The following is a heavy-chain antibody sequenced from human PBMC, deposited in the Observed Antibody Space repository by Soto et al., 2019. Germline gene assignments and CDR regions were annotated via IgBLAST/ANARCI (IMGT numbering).Heavy chain of an antibody. CDR2: IYSGGST. CDR3: ARAVIEGYYDSSPYYFDY. J-gene: IGHJ4*02. Sequence: EVQLVESGGGLIQPGVSLSLLCGVSVHTECRIYVLCVPGARGKGLEGVRVIYSGGSTYYADSVKGRFTISRDNSKNTLYLQMNSLRAEDTAVYYCARAVIEGYYDSSPYYFDYWGQGTLVTVSS. CDR1: VHTECRIY. V-gene: IGHV3-53*01. D-gene: IGHD3-22*01.